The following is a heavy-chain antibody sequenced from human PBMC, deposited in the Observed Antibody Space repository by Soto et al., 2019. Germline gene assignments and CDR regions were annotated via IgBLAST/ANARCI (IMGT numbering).Heavy chain of an antibody. D-gene: IGHD2-2*01. CDR3: ARGSGGIVAPTRFDP. Sequence: QVQLQQWGAGLLKPSETLSLTCAVYGGSFSGYYWSWIRQPPGKGLEWIGEINHSGSTNYNPSLKSRVTISVDTSKNQFSLKLSSMTAADTAVYYCARGSGGIVAPTRFDPWGQGTLVTVSS. CDR2: INHSGST. CDR1: GGSFSGYY. V-gene: IGHV4-34*01. J-gene: IGHJ5*02.